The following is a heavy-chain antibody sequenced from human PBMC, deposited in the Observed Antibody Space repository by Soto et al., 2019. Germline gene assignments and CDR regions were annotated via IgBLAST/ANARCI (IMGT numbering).Heavy chain of an antibody. D-gene: IGHD5-18*01. CDR3: ARRYGSCFDY. J-gene: IGHJ4*02. CDR2: INHTGHT. CDR1: GGPFNDYY. Sequence: SETLSLTCAVYGGPFNDYYWSWIRQPPGKGLEWIGEINHTGHTNYNPSLKSRVTISVDTSKNQFSLKLSSVTAADTAVYYCARRYGSCFDYWGQGTLVTAPQ. V-gene: IGHV4-34*01.